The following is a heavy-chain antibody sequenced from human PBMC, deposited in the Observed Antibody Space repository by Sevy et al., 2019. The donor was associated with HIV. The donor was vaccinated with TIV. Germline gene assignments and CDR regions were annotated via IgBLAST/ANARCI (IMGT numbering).Heavy chain of an antibody. J-gene: IGHJ4*02. V-gene: IGHV3-9*01. D-gene: IGHD3-22*01. Sequence: GGSLRLSCAASGFIFDDYAIHWVRQAPGKGPEWVSGISWRGATIGYADSVKGRFTISRDIAKNSLFLHMNNLRPEDTALYYCAKGGPFYYYSSAYEIDYWGQGTLVTVSS. CDR2: ISWRGATI. CDR1: GFIFDDYA. CDR3: AKGGPFYYYSSAYEIDY.